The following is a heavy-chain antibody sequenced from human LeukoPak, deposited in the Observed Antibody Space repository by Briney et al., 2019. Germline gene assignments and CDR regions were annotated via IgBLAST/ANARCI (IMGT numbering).Heavy chain of an antibody. CDR3: ARYCSGGSCYSNWFDP. CDR2: INHSGST. J-gene: IGHJ5*02. V-gene: IGHV4-34*01. D-gene: IGHD2-15*01. Sequence: PSETLSLTCAVYGGSFSGYYWSWIRQPPGKGLEWLGEINHSGSTNYNPSLKSRVTISVDTSKNQFSLKLSSVTAADTAVYYCARYCSGGSCYSNWFDPWGQGTLVTVSS. CDR1: GGSFSGYY.